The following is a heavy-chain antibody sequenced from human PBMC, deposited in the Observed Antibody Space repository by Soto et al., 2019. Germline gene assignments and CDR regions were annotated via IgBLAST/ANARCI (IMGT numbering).Heavy chain of an antibody. J-gene: IGHJ5*02. CDR1: GFTFSSYA. V-gene: IGHV3-23*01. Sequence: HPGGSRRLSCAASGFTFSSYAMSWVRQAPGKGLEWVSAITGSGGSTYYADSVKGRFTISRDNSKNTLYLQMNSLRAEDTAVYSCQKGTSRTTRVSWFDPWGQRTLVTDS. CDR2: ITGSGGST. D-gene: IGHD4-4*01. CDR3: QKGTSRTTRVSWFDP.